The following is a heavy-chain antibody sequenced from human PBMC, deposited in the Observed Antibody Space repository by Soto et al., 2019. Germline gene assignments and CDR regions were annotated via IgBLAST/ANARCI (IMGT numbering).Heavy chain of an antibody. CDR2: IYYSGST. Sequence: QLQLQESGPGLVKPSETLSLTCTVSGGSISSSSYYWGWIRQPPGKGLEWIGSIYYSGSTSYNPSLQIRVTLSVDTSKNQSSLKLSSVTAADTAVYYCAGSTSWFDPWGQGTLVTVSS. D-gene: IGHD6-13*01. V-gene: IGHV4-39*01. CDR1: GGSISSSSYY. J-gene: IGHJ5*02. CDR3: AGSTSWFDP.